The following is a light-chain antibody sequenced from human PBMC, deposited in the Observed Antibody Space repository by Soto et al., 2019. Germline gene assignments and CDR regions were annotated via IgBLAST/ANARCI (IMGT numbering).Light chain of an antibody. J-gene: IGKJ2*01. Sequence: DIQMTQSPASLSASVGDRVTITCRASQSISKNLNWYQHRLGKAPQVLIYSASDSQIGVPSRFSDSGSGTDFTLIISGLQPEDFATYYCQQSYSSPYTFGQGTKLEIK. CDR2: SAS. CDR1: QSISKN. CDR3: QQSYSSPYT. V-gene: IGKV1-39*01.